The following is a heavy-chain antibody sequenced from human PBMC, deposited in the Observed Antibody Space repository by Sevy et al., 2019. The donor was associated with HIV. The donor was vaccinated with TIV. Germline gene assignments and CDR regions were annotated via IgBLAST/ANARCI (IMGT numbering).Heavy chain of an antibody. D-gene: IGHD2-15*01. CDR1: GFTFNKYW. CDR2: INTDGSTT. CDR3: ARVVYCHSRDNWHTPFDY. V-gene: IGHV3-74*01. Sequence: GGSLRLSCAASGFTFNKYWMHWVRQDPGKGLVWVSRINTDGSTTDYADSVKGRFTIFRDNAKNTVYLQMNSLRVEDTAVYYCARVVYCHSRDNWHTPFDYWGQGTLVTVSS. J-gene: IGHJ4*02.